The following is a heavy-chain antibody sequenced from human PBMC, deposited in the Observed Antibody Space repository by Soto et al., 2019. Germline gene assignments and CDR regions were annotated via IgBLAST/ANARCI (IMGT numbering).Heavy chain of an antibody. CDR1: GYTFTSYG. V-gene: IGHV1-3*01. CDR3: ARDPNDSSAYYHHYYYGMDV. Sequence: VKVSYKASGYTFTSYGIHWVRQAPGQRLEWTGWVNAGNGNTKYSEKFQGRVAITRDTSASTAYLELSSLRSEDTAVYYCARDPNDSSAYYHHYYYGMDVWGQGTTVTVYS. CDR2: VNAGNGNT. D-gene: IGHD3-22*01. J-gene: IGHJ6*02.